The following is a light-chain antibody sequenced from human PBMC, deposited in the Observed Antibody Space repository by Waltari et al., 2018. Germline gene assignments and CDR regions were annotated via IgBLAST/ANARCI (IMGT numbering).Light chain of an antibody. CDR3: QKYGSLPAT. Sequence: IMLTQSPGTLSLSPGERATLSCRASQSISRFLAWYQQKPGQAHRLLIYDASTRATGIPDRFSGSGSGTDFSLTISRLEPEDIAVYYCQKYGSLPATFGQGTKVEIK. CDR1: QSISRF. J-gene: IGKJ1*01. V-gene: IGKV3-20*01. CDR2: DAS.